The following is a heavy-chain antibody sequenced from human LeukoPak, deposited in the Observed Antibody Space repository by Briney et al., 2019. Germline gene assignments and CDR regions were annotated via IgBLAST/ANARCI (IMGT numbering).Heavy chain of an antibody. D-gene: IGHD3-22*01. J-gene: IGHJ4*02. Sequence: SETLSLTCTVSGGSISSYYWSWIRQHPGKGLEWIGYIYYSGSTYYNPSLKSRVTISVDTSKNQFSLKLSSVTAADTAVYYCARYYYDSSGYRIDYWGQGTLVTVSS. CDR3: ARYYYDSSGYRIDY. CDR2: IYYSGST. CDR1: GGSISSYY. V-gene: IGHV4-59*08.